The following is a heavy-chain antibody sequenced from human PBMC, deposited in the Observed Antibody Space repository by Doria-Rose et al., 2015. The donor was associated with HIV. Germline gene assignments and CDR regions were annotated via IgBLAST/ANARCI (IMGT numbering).Heavy chain of an antibody. CDR3: ARVLSGTYDY. J-gene: IGHJ4*02. CDR2: IFYTGST. V-gene: IGHV4-59*01. D-gene: IGHD1-26*01. CDR1: GGSISHYY. Sequence: GPGLVKPSETLSLTCSVSGGSISHYYWSWIRQPPGKGLEYIGDIFYTGSTNYSPSLKSRASISIDTSKNKFSLRLSSVTAADTAVYYCARVLSGTYDYWGQGTLVTVSS.